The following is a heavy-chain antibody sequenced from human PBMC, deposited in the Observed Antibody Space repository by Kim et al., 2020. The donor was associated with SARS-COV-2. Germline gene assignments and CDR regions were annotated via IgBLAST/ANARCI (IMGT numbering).Heavy chain of an antibody. D-gene: IGHD3-9*01. CDR3: ATDYCRHTNCNPTENFHF. J-gene: IGHJ1*01. V-gene: IGHV1-18*01. CDR1: DHTFTSYG. CDR2: IRANNGDT. Sequence: ASVKVSCKASDHTFTSYGFSWVRQAPGQGLEWMAWIRANNGDTKYAQKFQDRVTLTTDTFTRTGYMELRSLTSDDTAVYYCATDYCRHTNCNPTENFHFWGQGTLVSVSS.